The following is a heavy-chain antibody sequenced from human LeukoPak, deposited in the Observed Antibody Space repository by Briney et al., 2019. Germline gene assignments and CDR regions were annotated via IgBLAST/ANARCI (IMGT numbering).Heavy chain of an antibody. CDR2: ISSSGSTI. J-gene: IGHJ4*02. CDR1: GFTFSSYE. Sequence: GGSLRLSCAASGFTFSSYEMNWVRQAPGKGLEWVSYISSSGSTIYYADSVKGRFTISRDNAQNSLCLQMNSLGVEDTAVYYCAREANLAYWGQGTLVTVSS. CDR3: AREANLAY. V-gene: IGHV3-48*03.